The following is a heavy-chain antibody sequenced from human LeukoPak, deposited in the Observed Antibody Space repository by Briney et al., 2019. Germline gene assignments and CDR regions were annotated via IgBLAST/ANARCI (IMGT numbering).Heavy chain of an antibody. CDR1: GFTFSNYW. CDR2: INQDGNDK. V-gene: IGHV3-7*03. Sequence: PGGSLRLSCAASGFTFSNYWMTWVRQAPGKGLEWVANINQDGNDKYYVDSVKGRFTISRDNNKSSLFLQMNSLRAEDTAVYYCAVTRTRGDHWGQGTLVTVSS. J-gene: IGHJ4*02. CDR3: AVTRTRGDH. D-gene: IGHD2-21*01.